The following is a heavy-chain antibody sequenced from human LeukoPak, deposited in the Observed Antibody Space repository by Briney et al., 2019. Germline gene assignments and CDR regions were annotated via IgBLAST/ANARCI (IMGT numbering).Heavy chain of an antibody. CDR3: AKSADRYDFWSGSRGAFDY. J-gene: IGHJ4*02. Sequence: GGSLRLSCAASGFTFSSYGMHWVRQAPGKGLEWVAVISYDGSNKYYADSVKGRFTISRDNSKNTLYLQMNSLRAEDTAVYYCAKSADRYDFWSGSRGAFDYWGQGTLVTVSS. V-gene: IGHV3-30*18. CDR2: ISYDGSNK. CDR1: GFTFSSYG. D-gene: IGHD3-3*01.